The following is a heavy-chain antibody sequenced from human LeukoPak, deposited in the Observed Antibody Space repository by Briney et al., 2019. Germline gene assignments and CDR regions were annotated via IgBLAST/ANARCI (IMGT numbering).Heavy chain of an antibody. CDR1: GFTLSSYA. D-gene: IGHD6-19*01. CDR3: MAGTRFDP. Sequence: PGGSLRLSCAASGFTLSSYAMHWVRQAPGKGLEWVAVISYDGSNKYYADSVKGRFTISRDNSKNTLYLQMNSLRAEDTAVYYCMAGTRFDPWGQGTLVTVSS. CDR2: ISYDGSNK. V-gene: IGHV3-30-3*01. J-gene: IGHJ5*02.